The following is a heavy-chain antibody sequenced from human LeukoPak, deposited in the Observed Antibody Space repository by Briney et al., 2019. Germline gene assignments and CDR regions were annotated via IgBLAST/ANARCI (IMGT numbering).Heavy chain of an antibody. CDR1: GFPFDDYG. V-gene: IGHV3-20*04. J-gene: IGHJ4*02. Sequence: GGSLRLSCAASGFPFDDYGMSWVRQAPGKGVECVSGIYWYGGSTGYVDSVKGRFTISRDYDKNSLYLQMNSLRAEDTSLYYCARRDSYDSSGYYYDYWSQGSLVTVPS. D-gene: IGHD3-22*01. CDR3: ARRDSYDSSGYYYDY. CDR2: IYWYGGST.